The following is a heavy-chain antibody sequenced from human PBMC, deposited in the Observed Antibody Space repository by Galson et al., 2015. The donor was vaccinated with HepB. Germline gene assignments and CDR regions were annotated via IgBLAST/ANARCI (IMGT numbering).Heavy chain of an antibody. V-gene: IGHV5-51*01. J-gene: IGHJ4*02. Sequence: QSGAEVTKPGESLKISCKGSGYSFTRYWIGWVRQMPGKGLEWMGIIYPGDSDTRYSPSFQGQVTIPADKSISTAYLQWSSRNASDTAMYSCARKKKCSSTSCRFDYWGQGTLVTVSS. CDR2: IYPGDSDT. CDR1: GYSFTRYW. CDR3: ARKKKCSSTSCRFDY. D-gene: IGHD2-2*01.